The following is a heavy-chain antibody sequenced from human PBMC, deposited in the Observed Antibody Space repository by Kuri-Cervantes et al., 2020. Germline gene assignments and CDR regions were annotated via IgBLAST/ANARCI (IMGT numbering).Heavy chain of an antibody. D-gene: IGHD1-14*01. CDR1: GGSVSSGSYW. CDR3: ARLLNRRDINYFDY. Sequence: SETLSLTCTVSGGSVSSGSYWWSWIRQPPGKGLEWIGYISYSGSTNYNPSLKSRVTISVDTSKNQFSLKLSSVTAADTAVYYCARLLNRRDINYFDYWGQGTLVTVSS. J-gene: IGHJ4*02. V-gene: IGHV4-61*01. CDR2: ISYSGST.